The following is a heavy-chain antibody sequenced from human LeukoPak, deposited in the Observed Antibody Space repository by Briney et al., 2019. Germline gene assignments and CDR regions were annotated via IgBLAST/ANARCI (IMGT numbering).Heavy chain of an antibody. CDR2: TYYRSKWIS. CDR1: GDSVSSNSAA. J-gene: IGHJ4*02. V-gene: IGHV6-1*01. Sequence: SSQTLSLTCAISGDSVSSNSAAWNWIRQSPSRGLGWLGRTYYRSKWISDYAVSVKSRMTINADTSKNQFSLQVNSVTPEDTAVYYCARKGTVTTPFDYWGQGILVTVSS. CDR3: ARKGTVTTPFDY. D-gene: IGHD1/OR15-1a*01.